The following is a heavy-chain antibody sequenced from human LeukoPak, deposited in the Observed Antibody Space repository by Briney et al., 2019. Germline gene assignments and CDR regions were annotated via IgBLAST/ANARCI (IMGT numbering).Heavy chain of an antibody. CDR1: GGTFSSYA. Sequence: SVKVSCKASGGTFSSYAISWVRQAPGQGLEWMGGIIPIFGAANYAQKFQGRVTITTDESTSTAYMELSSLRPEATAVYYYESPWYGRDGYNSGGYYFDYWGQGTLVTVSS. J-gene: IGHJ4*02. CDR2: IIPIFGAA. D-gene: IGHD5-24*01. V-gene: IGHV1-69*05. CDR3: ESPWYGRDGYNSGGYYFDY.